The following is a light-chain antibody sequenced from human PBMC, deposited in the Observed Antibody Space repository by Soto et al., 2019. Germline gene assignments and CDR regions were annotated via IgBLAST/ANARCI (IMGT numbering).Light chain of an antibody. CDR1: QSVSSN. CDR2: GAS. CDR3: QQYNNWPRT. V-gene: IGKV3-15*01. Sequence: EIVMTQSPATLSVSPGERATLSCRASQSVSSNLAWSQHKPGQAPRLLIYGASTRATGIPAKFSGRGSGTGFTITISSLQSEDFAGYYCQQYNNWPRTFGQGTKVEIK. J-gene: IGKJ1*01.